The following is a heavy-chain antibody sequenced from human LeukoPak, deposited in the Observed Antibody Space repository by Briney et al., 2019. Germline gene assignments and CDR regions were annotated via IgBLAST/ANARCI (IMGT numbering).Heavy chain of an antibody. Sequence: GGSLRLSCAASGFTFSDYYMSWIRQAPGTGLEWVSYISSDSAYTNYADSLRGRFTISRDSAKNSLYLQMNSLRAEDTAVYYCARDLRGYTGYNYYDYWGQGTLVIVSS. D-gene: IGHD5-12*01. CDR3: ARDLRGYTGYNYYDY. CDR2: ISSDSAYT. CDR1: GFTFSDYY. J-gene: IGHJ4*02. V-gene: IGHV3-11*06.